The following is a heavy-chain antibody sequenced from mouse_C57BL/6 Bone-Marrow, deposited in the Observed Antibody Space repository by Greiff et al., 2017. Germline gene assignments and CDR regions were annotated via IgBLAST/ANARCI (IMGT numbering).Heavy chain of an antibody. V-gene: IGHV1-52*01. Sequence: QVQLKQPGAELVRPGSSVKLSCKASGYTFTSYWMHWVKQRPIQGLEWIGNIDPSDSETHYNQKFKDKATLTVDKSSSTAYMQLSSLTSADSAVYYCARGTYYEAMDYWGQGTSVTVSS. CDR2: IDPSDSET. J-gene: IGHJ4*01. CDR3: ARGTYYEAMDY. D-gene: IGHD2-10*01. CDR1: GYTFTSYW.